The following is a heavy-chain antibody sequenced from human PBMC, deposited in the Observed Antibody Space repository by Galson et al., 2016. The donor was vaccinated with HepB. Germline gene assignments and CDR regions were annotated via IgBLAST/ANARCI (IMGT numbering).Heavy chain of an antibody. CDR1: GYTFSSYG. CDR2: ISVYNGNT. V-gene: IGHV1-18*04. CDR3: ARDLGEDYYFDY. D-gene: IGHD3-16*01. Sequence: SVKVSCKASGYTFSSYGISWVRQAPGQGLEWMGWISVYNGNTNYAQKVQDRVTMTTDTSTSTAYMELRSLRSGDTAFYYCARDLGEDYYFDYWGQGTLVTVSS. J-gene: IGHJ4*02.